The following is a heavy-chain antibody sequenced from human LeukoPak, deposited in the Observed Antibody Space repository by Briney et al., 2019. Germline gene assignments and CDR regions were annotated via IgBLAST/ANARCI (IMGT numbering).Heavy chain of an antibody. J-gene: IGHJ4*02. CDR3: AKDRDYYGSGSYYLDY. CDR2: ISYDGSNK. D-gene: IGHD3-10*01. Sequence: GVSLRLCCAASGFTFSSYGMHWGRQGPGKGLEWVAVISYDGSNKYYADSVKGRFTISRDNSKNTLYLQMNSLRAEDTAVYYCAKDRDYYGSGSYYLDYWGQGTLVTVSS. V-gene: IGHV3-30*18. CDR1: GFTFSSYG.